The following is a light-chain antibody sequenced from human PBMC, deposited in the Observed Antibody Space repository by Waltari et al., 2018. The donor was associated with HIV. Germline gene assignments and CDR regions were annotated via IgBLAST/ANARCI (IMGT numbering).Light chain of an antibody. CDR2: GVD. CDR1: GSAIGTYHL. V-gene: IGLV2-14*01. Sequence: QSALTQPPSVSGSPRQSIPLSSTGTGSAIGTYHLVSWYRQYPGMAHQLVLHGVDTRPSGVSDRFSGSKSGNVASLTIASLQSEDEAEYYCSSYANTDTLLFGGGTKLTVL. J-gene: IGLJ3*02. CDR3: SSYANTDTLL.